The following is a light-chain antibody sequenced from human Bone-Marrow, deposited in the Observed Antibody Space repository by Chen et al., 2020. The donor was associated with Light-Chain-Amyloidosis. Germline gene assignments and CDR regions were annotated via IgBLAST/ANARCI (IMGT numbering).Light chain of an antibody. Sequence: SYVLTQPSSVSVAPGQTATIACGGHNIGSTSVHWYQQTPGQAPLLVVYDDSDRPSGIPDRLSGSNSGNTATLTISRVEAGDEADYYCQVWDRSSDRPVFGGGTKLTVL. CDR1: NIGSTS. CDR3: QVWDRSSDRPV. V-gene: IGLV3-21*02. J-gene: IGLJ3*02. CDR2: DDS.